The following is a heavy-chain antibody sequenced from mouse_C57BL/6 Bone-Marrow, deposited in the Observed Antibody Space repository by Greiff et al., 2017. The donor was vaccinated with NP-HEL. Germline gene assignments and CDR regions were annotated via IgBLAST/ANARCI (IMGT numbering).Heavy chain of an antibody. CDR3: ATTTVVPMDY. V-gene: IGHV1-72*01. J-gene: IGHJ4*01. CDR1: GYTFTSYW. CDR2: IDPNSGGT. D-gene: IGHD1-1*01. Sequence: VQLQQPGAELVKPGASVKLSCKASGYTFTSYWMHWVKQRPGRGLGWIGRIDPNSGGTKYNEKFKSKATLTVDKPSSTAYMQLSSLTSEDSAVYYCATTTVVPMDYWGQGTSVTVSS.